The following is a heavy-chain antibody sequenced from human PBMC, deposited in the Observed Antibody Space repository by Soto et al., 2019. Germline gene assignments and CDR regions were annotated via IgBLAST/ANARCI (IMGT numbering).Heavy chain of an antibody. J-gene: IGHJ4*02. CDR3: ARGGAMGVAY. D-gene: IGHD1-26*01. CDR2: IYFDGITT. V-gene: IGHV3-74*01. Sequence: GPKRLCNRASGFKFVAHGGRWIREAPGKGLVWVSRIYFDGITTNYADSVKGRLTVSRDNAKNTVYLHVNTLRDEDTAVYYCARGGAMGVAYWGQGTLVT. CDR1: GFKFVAHG.